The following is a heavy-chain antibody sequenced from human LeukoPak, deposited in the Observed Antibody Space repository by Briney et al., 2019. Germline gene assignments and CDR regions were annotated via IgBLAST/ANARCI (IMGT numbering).Heavy chain of an antibody. J-gene: IGHJ4*02. Sequence: GGSLRLSCTTSGFTLSNYWMTWVRQAPGKGLEWVAKIQKDGSEAYYVDSMEGRFTISRDNAENSLYLQMHSLRAEDTAVYYCARRAGAYSHPYDYWGQGTLVTVSS. CDR3: ARRAGAYSHPYDY. D-gene: IGHD4/OR15-4a*01. V-gene: IGHV3-7*03. CDR2: IQKDGSEA. CDR1: GFTLSNYW.